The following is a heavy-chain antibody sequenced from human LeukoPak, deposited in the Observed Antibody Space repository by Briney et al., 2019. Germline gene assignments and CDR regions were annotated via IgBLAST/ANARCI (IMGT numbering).Heavy chain of an antibody. D-gene: IGHD3-3*01. CDR2: INPNSGAT. J-gene: IGHJ4*02. Sequence: GASVKVSCKASGYTFTDYYMHWVRQAPRQGLEWMGCINPNSGATNYAQKFQGRVTMTRDTSISTAYMELSRLRSDDTAVYYCANLRFFDYWGQGTLVTVSS. CDR1: GYTFTDYY. V-gene: IGHV1-2*02. CDR3: ANLRFFDY.